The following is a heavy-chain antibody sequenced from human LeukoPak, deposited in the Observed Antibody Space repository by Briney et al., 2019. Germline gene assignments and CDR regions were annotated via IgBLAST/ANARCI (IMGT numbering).Heavy chain of an antibody. CDR2: IKSKTDGGTT. Sequence: GGSLRLSCAASGFTFSNAWMSWVHQAPGKGLEWVGRIKSKTDGGTTDYAAPVKGRFTISRDDSKNTLYLQMNSLKTEDTAVYYCTTLITFGGVIEYYFDYWGQGTLVTVSS. J-gene: IGHJ4*02. D-gene: IGHD3-16*02. CDR3: TTLITFGGVIEYYFDY. CDR1: GFTFSNAW. V-gene: IGHV3-15*01.